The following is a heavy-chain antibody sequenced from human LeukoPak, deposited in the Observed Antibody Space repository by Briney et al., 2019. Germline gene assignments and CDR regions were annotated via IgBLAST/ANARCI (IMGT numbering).Heavy chain of an antibody. Sequence: GGSLRLSCAASGFTFSRYWMHWVRQAPGKGLVWVSHINPDGSSTRYADSVKGRFTIPRDNAKNTLYLQMNSLRAEDTAVYYCVRVRGAVAATPLEFDYWGQGTLVTVSS. CDR1: GFTFSRYW. D-gene: IGHD6-19*01. CDR2: INPDGSST. V-gene: IGHV3-74*01. CDR3: VRVRGAVAATPLEFDY. J-gene: IGHJ4*02.